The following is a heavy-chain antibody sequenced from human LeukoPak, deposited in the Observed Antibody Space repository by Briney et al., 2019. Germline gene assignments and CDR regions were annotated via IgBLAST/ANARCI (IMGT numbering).Heavy chain of an antibody. CDR1: GGSISSHY. Sequence: PSETLSLTCTVSGGSISSHYWNWIRQPPGKGLEWIGYIYYSGSTNYNPTLKSRVTISVDTSKNQFPLNLSSVTAADTAVYYCARLPQQLVLPYYYYYGMDVWGQGTTVTVSS. D-gene: IGHD6-13*01. J-gene: IGHJ6*02. V-gene: IGHV4-59*11. CDR2: IYYSGST. CDR3: ARLPQQLVLPYYYYYGMDV.